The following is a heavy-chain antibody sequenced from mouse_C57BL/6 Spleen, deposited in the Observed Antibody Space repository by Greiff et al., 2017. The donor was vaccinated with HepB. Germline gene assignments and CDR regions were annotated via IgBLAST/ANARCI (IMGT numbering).Heavy chain of an antibody. V-gene: IGHV1-55*01. CDR2: IYPGSGST. Sequence: VQLQQPGAELVKPGASVKMSCKASGYTFTSYWITWVKQRPGQGLEWIGDIYPGSGSTNYNEKFKSKATLTVDTSSNTAYMQLSSLTSEDSAVYYCATGHYGVSAPFDYWGQGTTLTVSS. J-gene: IGHJ2*01. D-gene: IGHD1-1*01. CDR1: GYTFTSYW. CDR3: ATGHYGVSAPFDY.